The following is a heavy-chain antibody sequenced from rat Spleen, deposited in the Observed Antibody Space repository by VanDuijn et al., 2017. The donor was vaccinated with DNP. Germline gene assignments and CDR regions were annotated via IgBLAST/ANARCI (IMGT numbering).Heavy chain of an antibody. D-gene: IGHD1-10*01. CDR3: ARGNNNYPYWSFDF. Sequence: EVQLVESGGGLVQSGNSLTLSCAASGFIFSDYALAWVRQSPKKGLEWVATIVYDGNPTYYRDSVMGRFTISRDNARTTLFLQMDSLRSEDTATYYCARGNNNYPYWSFDFWGPGTMVTVSS. J-gene: IGHJ1*01. CDR2: IVYDGNPT. V-gene: IGHV5-17*01. CDR1: GFIFSDYA.